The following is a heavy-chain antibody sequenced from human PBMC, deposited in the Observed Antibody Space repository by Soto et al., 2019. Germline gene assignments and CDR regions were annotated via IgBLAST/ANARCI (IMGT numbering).Heavy chain of an antibody. CDR2: IKQDGSEK. D-gene: IGHD6-13*01. CDR1: GFTFSSYW. CDR3: ARGYSSSWYPAYYFDY. V-gene: IGHV3-7*01. Sequence: PGGSLRLSCAASGFTFSSYWMSWVRQAPGKGLEWVANIKQDGSEKYYVDSVKGRFTISRDNAKNSLYLQMNSLRAEDTAVYCCARGYSSSWYPAYYFDYWGQGTLVTVSS. J-gene: IGHJ4*02.